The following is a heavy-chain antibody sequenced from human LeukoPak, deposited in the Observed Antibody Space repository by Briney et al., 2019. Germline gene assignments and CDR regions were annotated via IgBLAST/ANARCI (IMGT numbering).Heavy chain of an antibody. CDR3: AREGTYYDILTGYSRYYFDY. CDR2: INWNGGST. J-gene: IGHJ4*02. Sequence: GGSLRLSCAASGFTFNDYGMSWVRQAPGKGPEWVSGINWNGGSTGYADSVKGRFTISRDNAKNSLYLQMNSLRAEDTALYYCAREGTYYDILTGYSRYYFDYWGQGTLVTVSS. D-gene: IGHD3-9*01. CDR1: GFTFNDYG. V-gene: IGHV3-20*04.